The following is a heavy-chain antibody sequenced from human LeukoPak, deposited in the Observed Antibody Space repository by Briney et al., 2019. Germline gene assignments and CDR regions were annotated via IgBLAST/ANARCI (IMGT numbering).Heavy chain of an antibody. CDR2: IYSGGST. J-gene: IGHJ6*04. D-gene: IGHD3-10*02. CDR1: GFTVSSNY. CDR3: AELGITMIGGV. V-gene: IGHV3-53*01. Sequence: GGSLRLSCAASGFTVSSNYMSWVRQAPGKGLEWVSVIYSGGSTNYADSVKGRFTISRDNSKNTLYLQMNSLRAEDTAVYYCAELGITMIGGVWGKGTTVTISS.